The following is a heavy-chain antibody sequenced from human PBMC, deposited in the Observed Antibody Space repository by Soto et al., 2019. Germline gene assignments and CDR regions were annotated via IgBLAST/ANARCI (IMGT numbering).Heavy chain of an antibody. CDR1: GFSVSSNY. Sequence: VGSLRLSCAASGFSVSSNYMSWVRQAPGKGLEWLSVIYIDGGTYYADSVKGRFTISRDNSKNTLYLQMNSLRAEDTAFYYCVRDQGIPVTAWGQGTLVTVSS. CDR3: VRDQGIPVTA. CDR2: IYIDGGT. V-gene: IGHV3-53*01. J-gene: IGHJ4*02. D-gene: IGHD6-19*01.